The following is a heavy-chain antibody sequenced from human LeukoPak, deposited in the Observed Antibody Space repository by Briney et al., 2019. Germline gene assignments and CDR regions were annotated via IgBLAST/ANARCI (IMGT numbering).Heavy chain of an antibody. CDR3: ARAPASDEVWFDY. J-gene: IGHJ4*02. CDR1: GFTFDDCA. Sequence: GGSLRLTCAASGFTFDDCAMHWVRQAPGKGLEWVSGISWNSGNIGYADSVKGRFTISRDNAKNPLYLQMNSLRAEDTAVYYCARAPASDEVWFDYWGQGTLVTVSS. V-gene: IGHV3-9*01. CDR2: ISWNSGNI. D-gene: IGHD3-16*01.